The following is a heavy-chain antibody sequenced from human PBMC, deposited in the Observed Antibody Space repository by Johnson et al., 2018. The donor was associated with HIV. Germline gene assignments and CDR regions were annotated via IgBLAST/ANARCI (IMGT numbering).Heavy chain of an antibody. D-gene: IGHD1-26*01. J-gene: IGHJ3*02. Sequence: VLLLESGGGVVQPGKSLRLSCVASGFTFSSYGMHWVRQAPGKGLEWVAFIRYDGSNKYYADSVKGRFTISRDNSKNTLYLQMNSLRAEDTALYYCAREGSGIAGGGAFDIWGQGTMVTVSS. CDR1: GFTFSSYG. CDR2: IRYDGSNK. CDR3: AREGSGIAGGGAFDI. V-gene: IGHV3-30*02.